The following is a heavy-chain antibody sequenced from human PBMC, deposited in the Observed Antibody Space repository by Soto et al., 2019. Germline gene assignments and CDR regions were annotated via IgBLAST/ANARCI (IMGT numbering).Heavy chain of an antibody. Sequence: GASVKVSCKASGYTFTGYYMHWVRQAPGQGLEWMGWINPNSGGTNYAQKFQGWVTMTRDTSISTAYMELSRLRSDDTAVYYCARVLGYGILTGPDAFDIWGQGTMVTVSS. CDR1: GYTFTGYY. D-gene: IGHD3-9*01. J-gene: IGHJ3*02. V-gene: IGHV1-2*04. CDR3: ARVLGYGILTGPDAFDI. CDR2: INPNSGGT.